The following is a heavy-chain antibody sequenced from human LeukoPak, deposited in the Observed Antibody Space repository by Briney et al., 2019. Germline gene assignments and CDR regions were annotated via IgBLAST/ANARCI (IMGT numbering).Heavy chain of an antibody. D-gene: IGHD2-2*01. CDR2: ISYDGSNK. J-gene: IGHJ4*02. V-gene: IGHV3-30-3*01. CDR1: GFTFSSYA. CDR3: ARPTNLGLHCSSTSCYVSAFDY. Sequence: PGGSLRLSCAASGFTFSSYAMHWVRQAPGKGLEWVAVISYDGSNKYYADSVKGRFTISRDNSKNTLYLQMNSLRAEDTAVYYCARPTNLGLHCSSTSCYVSAFDYWGQGTLVTVSS.